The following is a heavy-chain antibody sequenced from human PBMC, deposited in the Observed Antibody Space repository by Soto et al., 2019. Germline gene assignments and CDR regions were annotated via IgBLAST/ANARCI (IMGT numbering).Heavy chain of an antibody. CDR1: GGSISSGDYY. CDR2: ISYSGST. Sequence: QVQLQESGPGLVKPSQTLSLTCTVSGGSISSGDYYWSWIRQPPGKGLEWIGYISYSGSTYYNPSRRTRVTISVDTSKNPVSRKLSSLPAAATAGYYCDSYAQRALDYWGQGTLVTVSS. J-gene: IGHJ4*02. CDR3: DSYAQRALDY. V-gene: IGHV4-30-4*01. D-gene: IGHD6-25*01.